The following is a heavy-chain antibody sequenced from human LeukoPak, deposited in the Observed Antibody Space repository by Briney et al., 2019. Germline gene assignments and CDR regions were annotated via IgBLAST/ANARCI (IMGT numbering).Heavy chain of an antibody. D-gene: IGHD2-2*01. J-gene: IGHJ6*03. CDR2: INPSGGST. V-gene: IGHV1-46*01. Sequence: ASVKVSCKASGYTFTSYYMHWVRQAPGQGLEWMGIINPSGGSTSYAQKFQGRVTMTRDTSTSTVYMELSSLRSEDTAVYYCAKEKGVVVVPAATGAPGSSWCMDVWGKGTTVTVSS. CDR3: AKEKGVVVVPAATGAPGSSWCMDV. CDR1: GYTFTSYY.